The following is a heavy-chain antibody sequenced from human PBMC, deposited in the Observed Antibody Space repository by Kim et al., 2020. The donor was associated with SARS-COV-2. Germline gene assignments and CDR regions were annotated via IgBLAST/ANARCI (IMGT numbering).Heavy chain of an antibody. Sequence: GGSLRLSCAASGFTFSSYGMHWVRQAPGKGLEWVAVIWYDGSNKYYADSVKGRFTISRDNSKNTLYLQMNSLRAEDTAVYYCAKIGYSSGWPLYYYGMDVWGQGTTVTVSS. CDR1: GFTFSSYG. V-gene: IGHV3-33*06. D-gene: IGHD6-19*01. CDR2: IWYDGSNK. CDR3: AKIGYSSGWPLYYYGMDV. J-gene: IGHJ6*02.